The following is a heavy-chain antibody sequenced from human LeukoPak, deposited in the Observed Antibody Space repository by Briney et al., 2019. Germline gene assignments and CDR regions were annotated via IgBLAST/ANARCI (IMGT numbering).Heavy chain of an antibody. D-gene: IGHD6-19*01. CDR3: AKDSTVAGTPFDAFDI. J-gene: IGHJ3*02. Sequence: PGGSLRLSCAASGFTFSSYAMSWVRQAPGKGLEWVSAISGSGGSIYYADSVKGRFTISRDNSKNTLYLQMNSLRAEDTAVYYCAKDSTVAGTPFDAFDIWGQGTMVTVSS. CDR1: GFTFSSYA. V-gene: IGHV3-23*01. CDR2: ISGSGGSI.